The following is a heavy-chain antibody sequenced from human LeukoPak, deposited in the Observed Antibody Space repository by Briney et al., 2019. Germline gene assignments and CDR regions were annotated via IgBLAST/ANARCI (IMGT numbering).Heavy chain of an antibody. D-gene: IGHD2-8*02. V-gene: IGHV4-39*01. Sequence: SETLSLTCTVSGGSISSSSYYWGWIRQPPGKGLEWIGSIYYSGSTYYNPSLKSRVTISVDTSKNQFSLKLSSVTAADTAVYYCARHYGGVKGHYYYYMDVWGKGTTVTVSS. CDR3: ARHYGGVKGHYYYYMDV. CDR2: IYYSGST. CDR1: GGSISSSSYY. J-gene: IGHJ6*03.